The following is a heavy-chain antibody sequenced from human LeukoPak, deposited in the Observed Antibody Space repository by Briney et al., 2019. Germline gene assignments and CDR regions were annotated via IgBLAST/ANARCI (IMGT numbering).Heavy chain of an antibody. CDR2: ISYDGRNK. CDR3: ARDFWSGSAPIDY. V-gene: IGHV3-30-3*01. CDR1: GFTFSTFP. Sequence: GGSLRLSCVASGFTFSTFPIHWVRQAPGKGLEWVSVISYDGRNKYYAESVKGRFTISRDNSKNMLYLQMNSLRPEDTAVYYCARDFWSGSAPIDYWGQGTLVTVSS. J-gene: IGHJ4*02. D-gene: IGHD3-3*01.